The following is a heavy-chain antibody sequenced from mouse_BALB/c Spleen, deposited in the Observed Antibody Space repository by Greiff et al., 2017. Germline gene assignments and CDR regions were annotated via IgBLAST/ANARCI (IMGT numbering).Heavy chain of an antibody. CDR1: GFNIKDTY. CDR3: ARDDYDWFAY. CDR2: IDPANGNT. V-gene: IGHV14-3*02. Sequence: EVMLVESGAELVKPGASVKLSCTASGFNIKDTYMHWVKQRPEQGLEWIGRIDPANGNTKYDPKFQGKATITADTSSNTAYLQLSSLTSEDTAVYYCARDDYDWFAYWGQGTLVTVSA. J-gene: IGHJ3*01. D-gene: IGHD2-4*01.